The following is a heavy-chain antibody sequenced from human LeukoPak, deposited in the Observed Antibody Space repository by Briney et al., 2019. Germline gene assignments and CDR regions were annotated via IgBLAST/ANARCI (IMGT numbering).Heavy chain of an antibody. V-gene: IGHV3-23*01. CDR1: GFTFSSYG. D-gene: IGHD2-15*01. CDR2: ISGSGGST. CDR3: AKDRHCSGGSCYSDFWFDP. J-gene: IGHJ5*02. Sequence: GGSLRLSCAASGFTFSSYGMSWVRQAPGKGLEWVSAISGSGGSTYYADSVKGRFTISRDNSKNTLYLQMNSLRAEDTAVYYCAKDRHCSGGSCYSDFWFDPWGQGTLVTVSS.